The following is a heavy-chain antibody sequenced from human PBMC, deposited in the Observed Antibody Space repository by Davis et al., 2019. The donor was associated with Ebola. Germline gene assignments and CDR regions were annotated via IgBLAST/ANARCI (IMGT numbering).Heavy chain of an antibody. Sequence: MPSETLSLTCTVSGGSISGYQWACIRQPPGKGLDYVGHIFNSWTAIYNSALKRRVTISLDKSSKQFSLKLNSVTAADTAIYFCARDQMGSLDYWGQGTLVTVSS. CDR3: ARDQMGSLDY. CDR1: GGSISGYQ. V-gene: IGHV4-59*01. CDR2: IFNSWTA. J-gene: IGHJ4*02. D-gene: IGHD1-26*01.